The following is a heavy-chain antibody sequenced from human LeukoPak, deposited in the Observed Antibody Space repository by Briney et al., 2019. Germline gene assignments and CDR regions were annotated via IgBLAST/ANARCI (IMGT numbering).Heavy chain of an antibody. CDR1: GGSVSSSNYY. D-gene: IGHD1-7*01. CDR3: ARGNWNYVLDY. J-gene: IGHJ4*02. Sequence: SQTLSLTCTVSGGSVSSSNYYWGWIRQPPGKGLEWIGRIYYSGSTYYNPSLKSRVTISVDTSKNQFSLKVSSVTAADTAVYYCARGNWNYVLDYWGQGTLVIVSS. V-gene: IGHV4-39*01. CDR2: IYYSGST.